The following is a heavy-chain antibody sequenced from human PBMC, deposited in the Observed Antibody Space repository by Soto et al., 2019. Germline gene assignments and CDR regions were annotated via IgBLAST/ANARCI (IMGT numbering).Heavy chain of an antibody. D-gene: IGHD2-2*01. CDR3: ETAGNHVPAAN. CDR1: GDSISRADW. CDR2: IHDSGRT. J-gene: IGHJ4*02. V-gene: IGHV4-4*02. Sequence: QVQLQESGPGLVKPSGTLSLTCAVSGDSISRADWWSWVRQPPGKGLEWIGEIHDSGRTAYNPSLESRVTISIDKSKNQFSLKVNSVTAADTAVYYCETAGNHVPAANWGQGTLVTASS.